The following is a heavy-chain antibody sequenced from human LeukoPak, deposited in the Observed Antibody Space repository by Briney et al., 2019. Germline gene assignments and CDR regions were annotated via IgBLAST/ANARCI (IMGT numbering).Heavy chain of an antibody. D-gene: IGHD4-17*01. J-gene: IGHJ6*03. CDR2: ISGSGGST. CDR1: GFTFSSYA. Sequence: PGGSLRLSCAASGFTFSSYAMSWVRQAPGKGLEWVSAISGSGGSTYYADSVKGRFTISRDNSKNTLYLQMYSLRAEDTAVYYCAKNDYGDYGYYYYYYMDVWGKGTTVTVSS. V-gene: IGHV3-23*01. CDR3: AKNDYGDYGYYYYYYMDV.